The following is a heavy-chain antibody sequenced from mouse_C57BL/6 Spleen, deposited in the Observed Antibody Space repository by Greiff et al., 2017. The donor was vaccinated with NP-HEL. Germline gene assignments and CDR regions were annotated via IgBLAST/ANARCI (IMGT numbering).Heavy chain of an antibody. D-gene: IGHD2-13*01. V-gene: IGHV1-26*01. CDR3: ARLWIYGGYPYCYFDV. J-gene: IGHJ1*03. CDR1: GYTFTDYY. Sequence: EVQLQQSGPELVKPGASVKISCKASGYTFTDYYMNWVKQSHGKSLEWIGDINPNNGGTSYNQKFKGKATLTVDKSSSTAYMELRSLTSEDSAVYYFARLWIYGGYPYCYFDVWGTGPTVTVAS. CDR2: INPNNGGT.